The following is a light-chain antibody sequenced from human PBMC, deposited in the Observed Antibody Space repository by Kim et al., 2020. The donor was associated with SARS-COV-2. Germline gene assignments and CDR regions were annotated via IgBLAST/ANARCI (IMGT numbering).Light chain of an antibody. Sequence: ASVGDGVTITSRASESINNFFNWYQQKAGEAPTLLIYGASRLQSGVPSRFSGSGSGTDFTLTISSLQPEDFATYYCQQSYGSPPTFGQGTKVDIK. J-gene: IGKJ1*01. V-gene: IGKV1-39*01. CDR1: ESINNF. CDR2: GAS. CDR3: QQSYGSPPT.